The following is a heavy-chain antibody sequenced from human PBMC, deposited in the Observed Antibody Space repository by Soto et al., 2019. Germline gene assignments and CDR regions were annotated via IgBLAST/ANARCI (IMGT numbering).Heavy chain of an antibody. J-gene: IGHJ6*02. D-gene: IGHD3-16*02. CDR1: GGTFSSYA. CDR2: IIPIFGTA. CDR3: ARDRGKRWLGELSAQPHYDYYGMYV. Sequence: SVKVSCNDSGGTFSSYAISWVRQAPGQGLEWMGGIIPIFGTANYAQKFQGRVTITADKSTSTAYMELSSLRSEDTAVYYCARDRGKRWLGELSAQPHYDYYGMYVWGQGPTVTVSS. V-gene: IGHV1-69*06.